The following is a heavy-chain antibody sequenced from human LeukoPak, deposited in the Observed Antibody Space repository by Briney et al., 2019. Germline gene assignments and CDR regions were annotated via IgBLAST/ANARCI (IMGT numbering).Heavy chain of an antibody. CDR1: GGSISSYY. Sequence: SETLSLTCTVSGGSISSYYWSWIRQPPGKGLEWIGRIYTSGSTNYNPSLKSRVTMSVDTSKNQFSLKLSSVTAADTAVYYCARDLTIFGVVLDPWGQGTLVTVSS. CDR2: IYTSGST. J-gene: IGHJ5*02. V-gene: IGHV4-4*07. D-gene: IGHD3-3*01. CDR3: ARDLTIFGVVLDP.